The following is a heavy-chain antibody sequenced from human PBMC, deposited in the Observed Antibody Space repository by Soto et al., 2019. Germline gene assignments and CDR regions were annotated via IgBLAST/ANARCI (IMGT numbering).Heavy chain of an antibody. CDR2: VHHTGNT. CDR3: ARGREDRSEHHFGHLFDS. CDR1: GDSIRDSF. J-gene: IGHJ4*02. Sequence: ASETLSLTCTVSGDSIRDSFWSWVRQPPGKGLEWIGLVHHTGNTNYNPSLETRVTMLVDTSANHFSLTLTSVTPADTAIYYCARGREDRSEHHFGHLFDSWGQGTLVTVSS. V-gene: IGHV4-59*01. D-gene: IGHD3-22*01.